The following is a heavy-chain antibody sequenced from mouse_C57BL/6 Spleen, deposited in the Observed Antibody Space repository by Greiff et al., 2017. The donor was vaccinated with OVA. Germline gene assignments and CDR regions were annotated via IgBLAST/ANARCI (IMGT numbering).Heavy chain of an antibody. CDR3: ARDGNLYFDY. CDR2: ISYDGSN. J-gene: IGHJ2*01. D-gene: IGHD2-1*01. Sequence: EVQVVESGPGLVKPSQSLSLTCSVTGYSITSGYYWNWIRQFPGNKLEWMGYISYDGSNNYNPSLKNRISITRDTSKNQFFLKLNSVTTEDTATYYCARDGNLYFDYWGQGTTLTVSS. V-gene: IGHV3-6*01. CDR1: GYSITSGYY.